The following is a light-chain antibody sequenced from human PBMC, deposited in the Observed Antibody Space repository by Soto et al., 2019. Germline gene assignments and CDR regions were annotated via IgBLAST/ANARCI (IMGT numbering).Light chain of an antibody. CDR1: QSVSSYY. CDR2: AAS. V-gene: IGKV3-20*01. Sequence: EIVLTQSPGTLSLSPGERATLSCRASQSVSSYYLAGYQQKPGQAPRLLIYAASSRATGIPDRFSGGGSGTDFTLTISRLEPEDFAVYYCQQCGSSPWTYGQGTKVDIX. CDR3: QQCGSSPWT. J-gene: IGKJ1*01.